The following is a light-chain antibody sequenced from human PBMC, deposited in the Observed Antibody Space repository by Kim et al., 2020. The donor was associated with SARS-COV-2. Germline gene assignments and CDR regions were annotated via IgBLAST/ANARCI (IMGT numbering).Light chain of an antibody. CDR3: QSYDSSLSGWV. J-gene: IGLJ3*02. Sequence: VTISCCGSSSNIGAGYDLHWYQQLPGTAPKHLIYGNSNRPSGVPDRFSGSKSGTSASLAITGLQAEDEADYYCQSYDSSLSGWVFGGGTQLTVL. V-gene: IGLV1-40*01. CDR1: SSNIGAGYD. CDR2: GNS.